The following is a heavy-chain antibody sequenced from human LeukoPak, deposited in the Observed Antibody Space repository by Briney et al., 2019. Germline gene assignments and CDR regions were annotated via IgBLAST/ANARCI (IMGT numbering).Heavy chain of an antibody. CDR3: ARVTQDAFDI. CDR2: MSTSGSAV. V-gene: IGHV3-11*01. CDR1: GFTFSNYY. Sequence: GSLRLSCAASGFTFSNYYMSWIRQAPGKGLEWVSYMSTSGSAVYYADSVKGRFTISRDNAKNSLYLQMNSLRAEDTAVYYCARVTQDAFDIWGQGTRVTVSS. J-gene: IGHJ3*02.